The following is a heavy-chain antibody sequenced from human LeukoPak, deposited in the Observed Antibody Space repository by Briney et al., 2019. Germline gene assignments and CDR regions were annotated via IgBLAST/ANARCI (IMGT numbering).Heavy chain of an antibody. CDR1: GGSFSGYY. Sequence: TSETLSLTCAVYGGSFSGYYWSWLRQPPGKGLEWIGEINHSGSTNHNPSLKSRVTISVDTTKNQFSLKLSSVTAADTAVYYCARGSVVFDYWGQGTLVTVSS. J-gene: IGHJ4*02. V-gene: IGHV4-34*01. CDR3: ARGSVVFDY. D-gene: IGHD2-15*01. CDR2: INHSGST.